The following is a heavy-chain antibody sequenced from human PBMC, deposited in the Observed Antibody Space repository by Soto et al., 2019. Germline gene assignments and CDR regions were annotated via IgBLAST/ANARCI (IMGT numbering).Heavy chain of an antibody. V-gene: IGHV3-23*01. CDR2: ISGSGGST. Sequence: GGSLSLSCAASGFTFSSYAMSWVRQAPGKGLEWVSAISGSGGSTYYADSVKGRFTISRDNSKNTLYLQMNSLRAEDTAVYYGAKGPNYYDSSGNFDYWGQGTLVTVSS. D-gene: IGHD3-22*01. CDR3: AKGPNYYDSSGNFDY. J-gene: IGHJ4*02. CDR1: GFTFSSYA.